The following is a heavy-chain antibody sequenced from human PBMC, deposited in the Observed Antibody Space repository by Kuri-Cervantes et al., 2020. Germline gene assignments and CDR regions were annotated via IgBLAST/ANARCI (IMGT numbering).Heavy chain of an antibody. J-gene: IGHJ4*02. CDR3: ARGSRSWFDVTIDY. CDR1: GYTFTSYD. CDR2: MNPNSGNT. D-gene: IGHD3-10*01. Sequence: ASLKVSCKASGYTFTSYDINWVRQATGQGLEWMGWMNPNSGNTGYAQKFQGRVTMTRNTSISTAYMELSSLRSEDTAVYYCARGSRSWFDVTIDYWGQGTLVTVSS. V-gene: IGHV1-8*01.